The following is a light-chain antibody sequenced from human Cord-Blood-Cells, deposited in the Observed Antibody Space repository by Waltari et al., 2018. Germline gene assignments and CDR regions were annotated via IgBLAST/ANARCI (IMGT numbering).Light chain of an antibody. CDR1: SSDVGSYNL. CDR3: CSHAGSSTWV. J-gene: IGLJ3*02. V-gene: IGLV2-23*01. Sequence: QSALTQPASVSGSPGQSITISCTGTSSDVGSYNLVSWYQQHPGKAPKLMIYEGSKPPSGVSNLFSGSKSGNTASLTISGLQAEDEADYYCCSHAGSSTWVFGGGTKLTVL. CDR2: EGS.